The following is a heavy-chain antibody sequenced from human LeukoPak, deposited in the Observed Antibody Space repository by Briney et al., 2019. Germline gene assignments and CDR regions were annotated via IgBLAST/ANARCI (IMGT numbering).Heavy chain of an antibody. D-gene: IGHD3-22*01. CDR2: IYHSGST. J-gene: IGHJ3*02. Sequence: SATLSLTCAVSGGSISSGGYSWSWIRQPPGKGLEWIGYIYHSGSTYYNPSLKSRVTISVDRSKNQFSLKLSSVTAADTAVYYCARVPVYYDSSGYHPVAFDIWGQGTMVTVSS. CDR3: ARVPVYYDSSGYHPVAFDI. CDR1: GGSISSGGYS. V-gene: IGHV4-30-2*01.